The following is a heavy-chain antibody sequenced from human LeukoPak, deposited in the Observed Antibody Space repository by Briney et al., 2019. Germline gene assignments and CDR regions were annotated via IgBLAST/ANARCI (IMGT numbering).Heavy chain of an antibody. J-gene: IGHJ4*02. D-gene: IGHD3/OR15-3a*01. CDR3: AKVWTAYSDDYFDY. Sequence: WGSLRLSCAASGFPFSSYGMSWVRQAPGKGLEGVSSISCSGGSTNHADSVKCRFTISRDNSKNTLYLQMNSLRAEDTAVYYCAKVWTAYSDDYFDYWGQGTLVTVSS. V-gene: IGHV3-23*01. CDR2: ISCSGGST. CDR1: GFPFSSYG.